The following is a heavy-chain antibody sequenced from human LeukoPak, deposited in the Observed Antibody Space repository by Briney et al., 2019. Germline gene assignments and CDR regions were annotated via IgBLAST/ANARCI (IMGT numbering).Heavy chain of an antibody. CDR1: GYTFTSYG. CDR3: ARDRQHYDILTAYPPFDY. Sequence: GASVKVSCKASGYTFTSYGITWVRQAPGQGLEWMGWISAYNGNTNYAQKFQGRVTMTTDTATSTAYMELRSLRSDDTAVYYCARDRQHYDILTAYPPFDYWGQGTLVTVSS. J-gene: IGHJ4*02. D-gene: IGHD3-9*01. CDR2: ISAYNGNT. V-gene: IGHV1-18*01.